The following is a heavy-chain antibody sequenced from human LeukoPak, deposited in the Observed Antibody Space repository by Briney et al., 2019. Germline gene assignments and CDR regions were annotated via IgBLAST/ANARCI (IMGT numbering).Heavy chain of an antibody. CDR2: IYRGGSK. CDR1: GFTVSRNY. V-gene: IGHV3-66*01. D-gene: IGHD2-2*01. Sequence: PGGSLRLSCAASGFTVSRNYMSWVRQARGEGREGVSVIYRGGSKYYADSVKGIFTISRDNSKNTLYLQMNSLRAEDTAVYYCARAGPIVVVPAATKWRQNYYYYGMDVWGQGTTVTVSS. J-gene: IGHJ6*02. CDR3: ARAGPIVVVPAATKWRQNYYYYGMDV.